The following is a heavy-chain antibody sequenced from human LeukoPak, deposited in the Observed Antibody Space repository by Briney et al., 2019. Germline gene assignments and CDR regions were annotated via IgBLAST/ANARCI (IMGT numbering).Heavy chain of an antibody. D-gene: IGHD4-17*01. CDR2: IYYSGST. CDR3: ARHQRDYGAKGGPLFLGY. Sequence: NASETLSLTCTVSGGSISSSSYYWGWIRQPPGKGLEWIGSIYYSGSTYYNPSLKSRVTISVDTSKNQFSLKLSSVTAADTAVYYCARHQRDYGAKGGPLFLGYWGQGTLVTVSS. CDR1: GGSISSSSYY. V-gene: IGHV4-39*01. J-gene: IGHJ4*02.